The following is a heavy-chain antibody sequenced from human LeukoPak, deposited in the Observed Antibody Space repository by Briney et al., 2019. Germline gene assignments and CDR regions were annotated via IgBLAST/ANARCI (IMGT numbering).Heavy chain of an antibody. J-gene: IGHJ6*03. D-gene: IGHD6-13*01. CDR1: GGSFSGYY. CDR3: ARESRRIAAAGPSYYMDV. V-gene: IGHV4-34*01. CDR2: LNHSGST. Sequence: SETLSLTCAVYGGSFSGYYWSWIRQPPGKGLEWIGELNHSGSTNYNPSLKSRVTISVDTSKNQFSLKLSSVTAADTAVYYSARESRRIAAAGPSYYMDVWGRGTTVTVSS.